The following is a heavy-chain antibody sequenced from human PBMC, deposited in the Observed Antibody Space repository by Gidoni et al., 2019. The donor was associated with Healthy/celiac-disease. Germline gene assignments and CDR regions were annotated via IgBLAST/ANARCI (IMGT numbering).Heavy chain of an antibody. J-gene: IGHJ5*02. Sequence: QVQLQESGPGLGKPSEPLSRTCTVSGGPGSSGSYYWSWIRQPPGKGREWIGYIYYSGSTNYTPSLKSRVTISVDTSKNQFSLKLSSVTAADTAVYYCAREYDILTGRGGFDPWGQGTLVTVSS. D-gene: IGHD3-9*01. CDR1: GGPGSSGSYY. CDR2: IYYSGST. CDR3: AREYDILTGRGGFDP. V-gene: IGHV4-61*01.